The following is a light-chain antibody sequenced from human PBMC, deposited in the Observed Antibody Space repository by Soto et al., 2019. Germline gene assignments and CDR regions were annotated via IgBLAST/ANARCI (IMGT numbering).Light chain of an antibody. J-gene: IGKJ5*01. Sequence: DIVMTQSQDSLAVSLGERATINCKSSQSVLYSSNNKNYLAWYQQQPGQPPKLLIYWASTREYGVPDRFSGSGTGTDSTLTISSMPAEDVASYYCQHYYSTPRAFCQVTRLEIK. CDR3: QHYYSTPRA. CDR1: QSVLYSSNNKNY. CDR2: WAS. V-gene: IGKV4-1*01.